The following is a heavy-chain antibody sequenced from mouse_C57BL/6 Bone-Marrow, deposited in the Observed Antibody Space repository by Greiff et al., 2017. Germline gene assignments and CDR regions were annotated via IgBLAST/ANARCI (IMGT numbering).Heavy chain of an antibody. Sequence: EVQLQESGPELVKPGASVKISCKASGYSFTDYNMNWVQQSNGKSLEWIGVINPNYGTTSYNQKFKGKATLNVDHSSSTAYMQLNSLTSEDSAVYDCARGYDYDYAMDYWGQGTSVTVSS. D-gene: IGHD2-4*01. CDR1: GYSFTDYN. CDR2: INPNYGTT. J-gene: IGHJ4*01. V-gene: IGHV1-39*01. CDR3: ARGYDYDYAMDY.